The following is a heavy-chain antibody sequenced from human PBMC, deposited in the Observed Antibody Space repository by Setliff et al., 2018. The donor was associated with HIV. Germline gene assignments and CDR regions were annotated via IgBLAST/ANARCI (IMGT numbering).Heavy chain of an antibody. V-gene: IGHV1-24*01. CDR1: GYTLTGFS. CDR3: ATFRRGSGRYYYYMDV. Sequence: GASVKVSCKVSGYTLTGFSIHWVRQAPGKGLEWMGGFDPEDGETIYAQKFQGRVTMTEDTSTDTAYMELSSLRSEDTALYYCATFRRGSGRYYYYMDVWGKGTTVTVSS. D-gene: IGHD3-10*01. CDR2: FDPEDGET. J-gene: IGHJ6*03.